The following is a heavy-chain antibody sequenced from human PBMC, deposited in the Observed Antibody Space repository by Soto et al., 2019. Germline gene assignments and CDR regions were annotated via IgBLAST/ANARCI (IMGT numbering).Heavy chain of an antibody. CDR3: AGSYYDFWSGQNWFDP. Sequence: NLGESLKISCKGSGYSFTSYWIGWVRQMPGKGLEWLGIIYPGDSDTRYSPSFQGQVTISADKSISTAYLQWSSLKASDTATYYCAGSYYDFWSGQNWFDPWGQGTLVTVSS. D-gene: IGHD3-3*01. J-gene: IGHJ5*02. V-gene: IGHV5-51*01. CDR1: GYSFTSYW. CDR2: IYPGDSDT.